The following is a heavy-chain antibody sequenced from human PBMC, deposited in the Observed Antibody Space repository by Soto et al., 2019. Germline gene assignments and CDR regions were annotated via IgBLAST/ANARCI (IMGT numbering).Heavy chain of an antibody. D-gene: IGHD2-15*01. V-gene: IGHV3-21*01. CDR2: INTASYI. CDR1: GFTFSTYS. J-gene: IGHJ4*02. CDR3: AREGGYCNGGGCRYFDY. Sequence: EVLLVESGGGLVKPGGSLRLSCAASGFTFSTYSMNWVRQAPGKGLEWVSSINTASYIYYADSAKGRFTISRDDAKNSLSLQMNSLRDEDTAVYYCAREGGYCNGGGCRYFDYWGQGTLVTVSS.